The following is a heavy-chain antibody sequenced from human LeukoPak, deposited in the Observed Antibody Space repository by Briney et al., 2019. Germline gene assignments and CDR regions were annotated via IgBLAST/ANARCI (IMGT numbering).Heavy chain of an antibody. CDR3: ARAPVGYCSGGTCKRYFDY. CDR2: INFSGST. Sequence: SQTLSLTCTVSGGSISSGDYYWSWIRQPPGKGLEYIGYINFSGSTSYNPSLKGRLTISVVTSKNQFSLKLSSVTAADTAVYYCARAPVGYCSGGTCKRYFDYWGQGTLVTVSS. D-gene: IGHD2-15*01. J-gene: IGHJ4*02. CDR1: GGSISSGDYY. V-gene: IGHV4-30-4*01.